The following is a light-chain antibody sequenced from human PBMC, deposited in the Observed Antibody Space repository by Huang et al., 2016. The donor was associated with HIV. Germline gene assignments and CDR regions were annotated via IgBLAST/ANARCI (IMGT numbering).Light chain of an antibody. CDR3: QQRSDWPLT. CDR1: QGVSNY. Sequence: IVLTQPPATLSLFQGERATLSCRASQGVSNYLAWYQHKPGQAPSLLIYDGSNRATGIPPRFSGSGSGTDFTLPISNLEPEDFAVYYCQQRSDWPLTFGGGTTVEIK. CDR2: DGS. V-gene: IGKV3-11*01. J-gene: IGKJ4*01.